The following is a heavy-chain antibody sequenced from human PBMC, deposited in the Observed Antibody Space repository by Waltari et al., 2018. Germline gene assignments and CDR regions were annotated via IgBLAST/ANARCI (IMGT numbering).Heavy chain of an antibody. J-gene: IGHJ4*02. CDR2: IYSGGTT. Sequence: EVQLVESGGDLVQPGGSLRLSCAASGFTVSNNYMSWVRQAPGKGLEWVSLIYSGGTTYYTDSVKGRFTISRDKSNNTLYLQMNSLSAEDTSVYYCSTRHYWGQGTLVTVSS. CDR3: STRHY. CDR1: GFTVSNNY. V-gene: IGHV3-66*01.